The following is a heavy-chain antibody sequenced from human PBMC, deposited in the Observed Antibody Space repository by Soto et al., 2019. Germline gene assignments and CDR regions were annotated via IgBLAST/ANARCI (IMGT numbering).Heavy chain of an antibody. CDR3: AITLGYCSGGSCYGDAFDI. CDR2: IDPSDSYT. CDR1: GYSFTSYW. J-gene: IGHJ3*02. Sequence: GESLKISCKGSGYSFTSYWISWVRQMPGKGLEWMGRIDPSDSYTNYSPSFQGHVTISADKSISTAYLQWSSLKASDTAMYYCAITLGYCSGGSCYGDAFDIWGQGTMVTVSS. V-gene: IGHV5-10-1*01. D-gene: IGHD2-15*01.